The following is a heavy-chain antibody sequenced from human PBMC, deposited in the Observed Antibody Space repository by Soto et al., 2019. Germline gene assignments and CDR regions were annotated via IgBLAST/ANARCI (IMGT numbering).Heavy chain of an antibody. CDR2: IKQDGSEK. CDR1: GFTFSSYW. V-gene: IGHV3-7*03. J-gene: IGHJ5*02. D-gene: IGHD6-13*01. CDR3: ARVSLAAAGRYNWFDP. Sequence: GGSLRLSCAASGFTFSSYWMSWVRQAPGKGLEWVANIKQDGSEKYYVDSVKGRFTISRDNAKNSLYLQMDSLRAEDTAVYYCARVSLAAAGRYNWFDPWGQGTLVTVS.